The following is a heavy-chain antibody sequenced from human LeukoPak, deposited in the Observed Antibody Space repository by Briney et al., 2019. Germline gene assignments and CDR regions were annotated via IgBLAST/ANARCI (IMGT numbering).Heavy chain of an antibody. V-gene: IGHV3-23*01. CDR2: ISENGDT. Sequence: GGSLRLSCAVSGFTFSTYAMTWVRQAPGKGLTWVSAISENGDTYYVDSVKGRFTISRDFSKNTLYLQMNSLRAEDTAVYYCVKLSSGWFGDFWGQGTLVTVSA. CDR1: GFTFSTYA. J-gene: IGHJ4*02. CDR3: VKLSSGWFGDF. D-gene: IGHD6-19*01.